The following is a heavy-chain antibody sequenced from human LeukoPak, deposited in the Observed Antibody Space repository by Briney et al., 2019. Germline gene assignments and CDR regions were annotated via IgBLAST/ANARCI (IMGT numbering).Heavy chain of an antibody. J-gene: IGHJ6*02. CDR3: ARGGPTYYGLDV. CDR2: TYYTSKWYA. D-gene: IGHD1-26*01. V-gene: IGHV6-1*01. Sequence: SQTLSLTCGILGDSVSRNNAAWNWIRQSPSRGLEWLGRTYYTSKWYANYAESVKSRITVNADASKNQFSLHLDSVTPEDTAVYYCARGGPTYYGLDVWGLGTTVTVSS. CDR1: GDSVSRNNAA.